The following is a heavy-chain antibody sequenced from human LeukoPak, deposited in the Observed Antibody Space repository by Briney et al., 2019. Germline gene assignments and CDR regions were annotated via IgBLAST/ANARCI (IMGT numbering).Heavy chain of an antibody. CDR1: GGSISSGGYY. D-gene: IGHD4-17*01. Sequence: PSQTLSLTCTVSGGSISSGGYYWSWIRQHPGKGLEWIGYIYYSGSTYYNPSLKSRVTISVDTSKNQFSLKLSSVTAADTAVYYCAGRDYGDYLTQDDRNWFDPWGQGTLVTVSS. CDR2: IYYSGST. CDR3: AGRDYGDYLTQDDRNWFDP. J-gene: IGHJ5*02. V-gene: IGHV4-31*03.